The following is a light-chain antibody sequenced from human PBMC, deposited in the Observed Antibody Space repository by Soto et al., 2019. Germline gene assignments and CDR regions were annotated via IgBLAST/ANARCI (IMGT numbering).Light chain of an antibody. Sequence: EIVMTQSPATLSVSPGERATLSCRASQSVRSNLAWYQQKPGQPPRLLIYGASTRATGVPARFSGSGSGTEFTLTINSLQSEDFALYYCQEYDNWPLWTFGQGTKVDI. J-gene: IGKJ1*01. CDR3: QEYDNWPLWT. CDR2: GAS. CDR1: QSVRSN. V-gene: IGKV3-15*01.